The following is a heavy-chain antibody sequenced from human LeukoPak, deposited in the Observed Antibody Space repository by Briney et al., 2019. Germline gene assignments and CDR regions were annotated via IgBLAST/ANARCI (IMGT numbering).Heavy chain of an antibody. Sequence: GGSLRPSCAASGFIFSSNYMSWVRQAPGKGLEWVSILYSGGITYYADSVKGRFTISRDNSMNTLYLQMNSLRAEDTALYYCARGRSEGGSYVFDYWGQGTLVTVSS. J-gene: IGHJ4*02. D-gene: IGHD1-26*01. CDR3: ARGRSEGGSYVFDY. CDR2: LYSGGIT. V-gene: IGHV3-66*01. CDR1: GFIFSSNY.